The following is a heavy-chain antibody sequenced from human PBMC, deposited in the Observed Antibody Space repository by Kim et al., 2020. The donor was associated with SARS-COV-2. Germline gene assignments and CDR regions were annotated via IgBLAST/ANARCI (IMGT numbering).Heavy chain of an antibody. CDR1: GFTFSNYW. D-gene: IGHD1-26*01. Sequence: GGSLRLSCVASGFTFSNYWMSWVRQAPGKGLEWVANIKEDGSEKYYVDSVKGRFTISRDNAKESLFLQMNSLRTEDTAMYYCATPWGTVGASWGQGTLVTVSS. J-gene: IGHJ5*02. CDR2: IKEDGSEK. V-gene: IGHV3-7*01. CDR3: ATPWGTVGAS.